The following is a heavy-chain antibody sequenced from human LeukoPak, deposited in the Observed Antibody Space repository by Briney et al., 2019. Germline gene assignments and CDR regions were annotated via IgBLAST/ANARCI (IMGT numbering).Heavy chain of an antibody. CDR3: ARGRFGELLLFDY. D-gene: IGHD3-10*01. V-gene: IGHV4-4*07. J-gene: IGHJ4*02. CDR1: GGSISSYY. CDR2: IYTSGST. Sequence: SETLSLTCTVSGGSISSYYWSWLRQAAGKGLEWIGLIYTSGSTNYNPSLKSRVTMSVDTSKNQFSLKLSSVTAADTAVYYCARGRFGELLLFDYWGQGTLVTVSS.